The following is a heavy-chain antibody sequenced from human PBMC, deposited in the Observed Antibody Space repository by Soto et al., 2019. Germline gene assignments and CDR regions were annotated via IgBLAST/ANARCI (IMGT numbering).Heavy chain of an antibody. D-gene: IGHD3-16*01. V-gene: IGHV3-23*01. CDR3: AKDRRAGGNSAFYFDF. J-gene: IGHJ4*02. Sequence: VGSLRLSCAASGFKFGNYAMSWVRQAPGKGLEWVSLISATGGGTYYADSVKGRFTISRDNSHNTLYLQVHSLTAEDTAVYYCAKDRRAGGNSAFYFDFWGQGAQVTVSS. CDR1: GFKFGNYA. CDR2: ISATGGGT.